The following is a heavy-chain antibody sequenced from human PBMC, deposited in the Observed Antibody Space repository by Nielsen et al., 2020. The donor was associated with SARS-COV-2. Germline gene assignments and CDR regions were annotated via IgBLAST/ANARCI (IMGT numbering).Heavy chain of an antibody. CDR3: ARDCSSTSCEDLYYYYGMDV. D-gene: IGHD2-2*01. Sequence: SETLSLTCTVSGGSISSYYWSWIRQPAGKGLEWIGRIYTSGSTNYNPSLKSRVTMSVDTPKNQFSLKLSSVTAADTAVYYCARDCSSTSCEDLYYYYGMDVWGQGTTVTVSS. CDR1: GGSISSYY. V-gene: IGHV4-4*07. J-gene: IGHJ6*02. CDR2: IYTSGST.